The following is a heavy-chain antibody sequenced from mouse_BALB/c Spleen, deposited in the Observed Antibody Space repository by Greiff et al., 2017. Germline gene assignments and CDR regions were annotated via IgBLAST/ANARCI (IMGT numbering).Heavy chain of an antibody. CDR2: IWAGGST. CDR3: ARDPSFGYGSSAFDY. J-gene: IGHJ2*01. CDR1: GFSLTSYG. D-gene: IGHD1-1*01. Sequence: QVQLKQSGPGLVAPSQSLSITCTVSGFSLTSYGVHWVRQPPGKGLEWLGVIWAGGSTNYNSALMSRLSISKDNSKSQVFLKMNSLQTDDTAMYYCARDPSFGYGSSAFDYWGQGTTLTVSS. V-gene: IGHV2-9*02.